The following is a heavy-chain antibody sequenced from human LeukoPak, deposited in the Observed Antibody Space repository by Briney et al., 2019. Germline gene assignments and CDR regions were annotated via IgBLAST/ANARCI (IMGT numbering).Heavy chain of an antibody. CDR1: GFTFSSYA. CDR2: MSGSGGST. CDR3: ARGDDSGYYDYFDY. Sequence: GGSLRLSCAASGFTFSSYAMSWVRQAPGKGLEWVSTMSGSGGSTYYAASVKGRFTISRDFSKNTVFLHMNSLRAEDTAMYYCARGDDSGYYDYFDYWGQGALVTVSS. D-gene: IGHD3-22*01. J-gene: IGHJ4*02. V-gene: IGHV3-23*01.